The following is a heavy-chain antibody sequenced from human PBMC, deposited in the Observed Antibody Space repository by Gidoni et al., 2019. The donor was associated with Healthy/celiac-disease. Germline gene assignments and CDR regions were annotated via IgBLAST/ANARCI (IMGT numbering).Heavy chain of an antibody. CDR1: GGSISLSSYY. J-gene: IGHJ2*01. D-gene: IGHD6-13*01. CDR3: ARRDSSSQSFNWYFDL. CDR2: IYYSGST. Sequence: QLQLQESGPGLVKPSETLSLTCTVSGGSISLSSYYWGWIRQPPGKGLEWIGSIYYSGSTYYNPSLKSRVTISVDTSKNQFSLKLSSVTAADTAVYYCARRDSSSQSFNWYFDLWGRGTLVTVSS. V-gene: IGHV4-39*07.